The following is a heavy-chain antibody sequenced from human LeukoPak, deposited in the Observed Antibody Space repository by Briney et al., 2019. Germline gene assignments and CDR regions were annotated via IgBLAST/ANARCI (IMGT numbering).Heavy chain of an antibody. V-gene: IGHV1-18*01. D-gene: IGHD2-15*01. CDR2: ISAYNGNT. Sequence: ASVKVSCKASGYTFTSYGISWVRQAPGQGLEWMGWISAYNGNTNYAQKLRGRVTMTTDTSTSTAYMELRSLRSDDTAVYYCARDGFRLGVVGCSGGSCYDYWGQGTLVTVSS. CDR3: ARDGFRLGVVGCSGGSCYDY. J-gene: IGHJ4*02. CDR1: GYTFTSYG.